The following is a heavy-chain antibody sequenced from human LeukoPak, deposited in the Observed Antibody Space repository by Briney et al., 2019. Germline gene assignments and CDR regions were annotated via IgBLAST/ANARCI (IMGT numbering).Heavy chain of an antibody. V-gene: IGHV4-34*01. D-gene: IGHD6-13*01. CDR1: GGSFSGYY. CDR2: INHSGST. Sequence: SETLSLTCAVYGGSFSGYYWSWIRQPPGKGLEWIGEINHSGSTNYNPSLKSRVTISVHTSKNQFSLKLSSVTAADTAVYYCARGYGYVVHGFDYWGQGTLVTVSS. CDR3: ARGYGYVVHGFDY. J-gene: IGHJ4*02.